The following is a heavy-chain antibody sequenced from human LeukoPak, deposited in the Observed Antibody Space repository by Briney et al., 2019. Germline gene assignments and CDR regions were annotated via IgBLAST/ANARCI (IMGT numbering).Heavy chain of an antibody. D-gene: IGHD2-21*01. V-gene: IGHV4-59*01. Sequence: SGTLSLTCAVSVVSLSIYYWGCVRQPPGKGVEWVGDIYYTGSANYNPSLKSRVTISVDTSNTQFSLQLSSVTAADTAVYYCARGGGGYPPYLWGQGTLVTVSS. CDR2: IYYTGSA. CDR1: VVSLSIYY. CDR3: ARGGGGYPPYL. J-gene: IGHJ5*02.